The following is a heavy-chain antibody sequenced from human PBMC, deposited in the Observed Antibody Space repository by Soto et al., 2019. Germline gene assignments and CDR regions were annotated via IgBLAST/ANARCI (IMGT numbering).Heavy chain of an antibody. Sequence: QVQLVQSGAEVKKPGSSVKVSCKASGGTFSSYAISWVRQAPGQGLEWMGGIIPIFGTANYAQKFQGRVTITADESTSTADMELNSLRSENTPVYYCARSGSSEPTGWFDPWGQGTLVTVSS. CDR3: ARSGSSEPTGWFDP. CDR1: GGTFSSYA. V-gene: IGHV1-69*12. CDR2: IIPIFGTA. J-gene: IGHJ5*02. D-gene: IGHD6-6*01.